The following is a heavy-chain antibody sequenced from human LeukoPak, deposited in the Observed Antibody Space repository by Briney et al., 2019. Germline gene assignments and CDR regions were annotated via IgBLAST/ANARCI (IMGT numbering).Heavy chain of an antibody. CDR2: NSSSSSYI. Sequence: PGGSLRLSCAASGFTFSSYTMNWVRQAPGKGLEWVSSNSSSSSYIYYADSVKGRLTISRDNAKNSLYLRMNSLGAEDTAVYYCARDPTPRYCSGGSCYTHYGMDVWGQGTTVTVSS. CDR1: GFTFSSYT. CDR3: ARDPTPRYCSGGSCYTHYGMDV. D-gene: IGHD2-15*01. J-gene: IGHJ6*02. V-gene: IGHV3-21*01.